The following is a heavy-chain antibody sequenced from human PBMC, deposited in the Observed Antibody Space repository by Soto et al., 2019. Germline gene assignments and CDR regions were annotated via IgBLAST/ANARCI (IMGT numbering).Heavy chain of an antibody. CDR1: GYTFTGYY. CDR2: INPNSGGT. Sequence: ASVNVSCKASGYTFTGYYMHWVRQAPGQGLEWMGWINPNSGGTNYAQKFQGWVTMTRDTSISTAYMELSRLRSDDTAVYYCARGPRRPKAGTIVVVPAAIGSWFDPWGQGTLVTVSS. V-gene: IGHV1-2*04. J-gene: IGHJ5*02. D-gene: IGHD2-2*01. CDR3: ARGPRRPKAGTIVVVPAAIGSWFDP.